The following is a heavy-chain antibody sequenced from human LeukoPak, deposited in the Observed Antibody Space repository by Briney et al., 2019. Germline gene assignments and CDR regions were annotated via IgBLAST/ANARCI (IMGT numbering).Heavy chain of an antibody. Sequence: PGESLRLSCAASGVTFSGYDLHWVRQSTRKGLEWVSAIGPAGDTYYSGSVKGRFTISREDAQNSFDLQMNSLRAEDTAIYYCAKVQDGSFWYEYFQHWGQGTLVTVSS. J-gene: IGHJ1*01. CDR2: IGPAGDT. CDR1: GVTFSGYD. V-gene: IGHV3-13*01. D-gene: IGHD6-19*01. CDR3: AKVQDGSFWYEYFQH.